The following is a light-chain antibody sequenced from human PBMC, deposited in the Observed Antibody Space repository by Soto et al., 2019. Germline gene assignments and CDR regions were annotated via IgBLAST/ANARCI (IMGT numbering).Light chain of an antibody. Sequence: EIVLTQSPGTLSLSPGERATLSCRASQSVSSSYLAWYQQKPGPAPRLLIYGASSRATGIPDRFSGSGSGTDFTLTISRLEPEDFAVYYCQQYGSSTTFGQGTKVEIK. CDR2: GAS. J-gene: IGKJ1*01. V-gene: IGKV3-20*01. CDR3: QQYGSSTT. CDR1: QSVSSSY.